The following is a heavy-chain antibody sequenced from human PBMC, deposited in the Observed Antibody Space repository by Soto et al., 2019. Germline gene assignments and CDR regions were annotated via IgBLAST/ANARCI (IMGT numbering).Heavy chain of an antibody. CDR2: VYYTGST. CDR3: ARVITYHYGMDV. CDR1: GGAIFSYY. V-gene: IGHV4-59*01. D-gene: IGHD3-16*01. J-gene: IGHJ6*02. Sequence: ETLSLTCTVSGGAIFSYYCNWLRQPAGKGLEWVGYVYYTGSTNYNPSLEGRATISVDSSKKQVSLNLRSVTAADSATYYCARVITYHYGMDVWGQGITVTVS.